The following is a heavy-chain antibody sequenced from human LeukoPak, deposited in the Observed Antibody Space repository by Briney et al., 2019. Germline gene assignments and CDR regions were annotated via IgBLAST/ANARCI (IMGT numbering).Heavy chain of an antibody. CDR1: GYTFINYG. J-gene: IGHJ4*02. CDR2: ISAYNGNT. V-gene: IGHV1-18*01. Sequence: ASVKVSCKASGYTFINYGISWVRQAPGQGLEWMGWISAYNGNTNYAQKLQGRVTMTTDTSTSTAYMELSSLGSEDTAVYYCARVKKGFLSFDYWGQGTLVTVSS. CDR3: ARVKKGFLSFDY.